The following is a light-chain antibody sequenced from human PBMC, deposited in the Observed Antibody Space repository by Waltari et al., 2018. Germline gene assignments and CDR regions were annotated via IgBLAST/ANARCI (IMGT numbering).Light chain of an antibody. Sequence: EIVMTQSPATLSVSPGERATLSCRASQSVSSNLAWYQQKPGQAPRLLIYGASTSATGIPARFSGSGSGTEFTLTISSLQSEDFAVYYCQQYNKRPYTFGLGTNLEIK. CDR1: QSVSSN. CDR2: GAS. V-gene: IGKV3-15*01. CDR3: QQYNKRPYT. J-gene: IGKJ2*01.